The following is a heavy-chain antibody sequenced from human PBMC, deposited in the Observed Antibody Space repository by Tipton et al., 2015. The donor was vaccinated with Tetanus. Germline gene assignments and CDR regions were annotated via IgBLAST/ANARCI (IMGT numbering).Heavy chain of an antibody. CDR3: ASGSTLDY. CDR2: ISSTSSYM. CDR1: GFTFSNYA. Sequence: GSLRLSCEASGFTFSNYAMAWVRQAPGVGLEWVASISSTSSYMYYADSVKGRFTISRDNAKNSLYLQMSSLRADDTAVYYCASGSTLDYWGQGALVSVSS. D-gene: IGHD6-25*01. V-gene: IGHV3-21*01. J-gene: IGHJ4*02.